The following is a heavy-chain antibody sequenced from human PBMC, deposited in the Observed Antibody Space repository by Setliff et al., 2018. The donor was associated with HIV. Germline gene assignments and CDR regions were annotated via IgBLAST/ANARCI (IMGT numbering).Heavy chain of an antibody. J-gene: IGHJ4*02. Sequence: GGSLRLSCAASGFAFRSFAMNWVRQAPGKGLEWIAYNDLDSRAIYYADSVRGRFTISKDNARDSLYLQMNSLRVEDTAVYYCVRDTTSGWMLTNWGQGTLVTVSS. CDR2: NDLDSRAI. V-gene: IGHV3-48*04. D-gene: IGHD6-25*01. CDR3: VRDTTSGWMLTN. CDR1: GFAFRSFA.